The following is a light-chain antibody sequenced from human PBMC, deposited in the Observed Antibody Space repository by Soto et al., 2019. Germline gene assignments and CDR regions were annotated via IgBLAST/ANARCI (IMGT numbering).Light chain of an antibody. V-gene: IGLV2-23*01. CDR1: SSDVGNYNL. CDR3: CSYAGSRVL. J-gene: IGLJ3*02. CDR2: EGS. Sequence: QSALTQPASVSGSPGQSITISCTGTSSDVGNYNLVSWYQQHPGKAPKLIIYEGSKRPSGVSNRFSGSKSGNTASLTISGLQAEDEADYYCCSYAGSRVLFGGGTKVTVL.